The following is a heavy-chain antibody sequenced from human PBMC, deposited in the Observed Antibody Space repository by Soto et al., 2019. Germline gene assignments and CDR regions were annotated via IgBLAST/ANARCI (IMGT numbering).Heavy chain of an antibody. CDR2: ISAYNGNT. CDR1: GYTFTSYG. V-gene: IGHV1-18*01. D-gene: IGHD3-10*01. J-gene: IGHJ5*02. Sequence: GASVKVSCKASGYTFTSYGISWVRQAPGQGLERMGWISAYNGNTNYAQKLQGRVTMTTDTSTSTAYMELRSLRSDDTAVYYCSRDVGYGSGDEYWFDPWGQGTLVTVST. CDR3: SRDVGYGSGDEYWFDP.